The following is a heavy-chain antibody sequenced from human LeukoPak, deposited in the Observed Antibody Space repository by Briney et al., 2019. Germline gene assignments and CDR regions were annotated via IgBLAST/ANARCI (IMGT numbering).Heavy chain of an antibody. CDR2: IDTIGNTM. CDR3: AGYDYRGTGGAFDI. CDR1: GFTFSRYS. J-gene: IGHJ3*02. D-gene: IGHD3-22*01. Sequence: AGGSLRLSCAASGFTFSRYSMNWVRQAPGRGLEWVSYIDTIGNTMYYADSVKGRFTISRDNAKNSLYLQMDSLRAEDTAMYYCAGYDYRGTGGAFDIWGQGTVVTVSS. V-gene: IGHV3-48*01.